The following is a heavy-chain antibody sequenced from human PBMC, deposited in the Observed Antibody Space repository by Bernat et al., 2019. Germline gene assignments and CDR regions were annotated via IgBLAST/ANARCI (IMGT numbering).Heavy chain of an antibody. J-gene: IGHJ5*02. CDR1: GFTFSSYG. D-gene: IGHD6-19*01. V-gene: IGHV3-33*01. CDR2: IWHDGSNK. CDR3: ARDRGRGSGWSPNWFDP. Sequence: QVQLVESGGGVVQPGRSLRLSCAASGFTFSSYGMHWVRQAPGKGLEWVAVIWHDGSNKYYADSVKGRFTISRDNSKNTLYLQMNSLRAEDTAVYYCARDRGRGSGWSPNWFDPWGQGTLVTVSS.